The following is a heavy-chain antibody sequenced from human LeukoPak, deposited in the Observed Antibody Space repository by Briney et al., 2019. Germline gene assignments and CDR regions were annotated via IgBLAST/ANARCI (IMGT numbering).Heavy chain of an antibody. D-gene: IGHD3-22*01. CDR1: GFTFSSYA. CDR3: AREADYYDSSGYYSYFQH. V-gene: IGHV3-30*04. Sequence: PGRSLRLSCAASGFTFSSYAMHWVRQAPGKGLEWVAVISYDGSNKYYADSVKGRFTISRDNSKNTLYLQMNSLRAGDTAVYYCAREADYYDSSGYYSYFQHWGQGTLVTVSS. CDR2: ISYDGSNK. J-gene: IGHJ1*01.